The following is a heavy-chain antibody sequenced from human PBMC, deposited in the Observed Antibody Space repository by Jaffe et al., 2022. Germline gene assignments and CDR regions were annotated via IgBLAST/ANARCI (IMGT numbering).Heavy chain of an antibody. V-gene: IGHV4-30-2*01. D-gene: IGHD3-10*01. CDR3: ARGGYGSGSYWERTPFDY. CDR1: GGSISSGGYS. Sequence: QLQLQESGSGLVKPSQTLSLTCAVSGGSISSGGYSWSWIRQPPGKGLEWIGYIYHSGSTYYNPSLKSRVTISVDRSKNQFSLKLSSVTAADTAVYYCARGGYGSGSYWERTPFDYWGQGTLVTVSS. J-gene: IGHJ4*02. CDR2: IYHSGST.